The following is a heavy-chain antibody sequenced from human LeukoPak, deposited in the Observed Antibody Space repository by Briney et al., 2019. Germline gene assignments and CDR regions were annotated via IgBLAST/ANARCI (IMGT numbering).Heavy chain of an antibody. CDR3: ARRRIVVVPAAMTLFDY. CDR1: GVSFSGYY. J-gene: IGHJ4*02. V-gene: IGHV4-34*01. CDR2: INHSGST. D-gene: IGHD2-2*01. Sequence: ETLSLTCAVYGVSFSGYYWSWIRQPPGKGLEWIGEINHSGSTHYKPSLKSRVTISVDTSKNQFSLKLSSVTPADTAVYYCARRRIVVVPAAMTLFDYWGQGTLVTVSS.